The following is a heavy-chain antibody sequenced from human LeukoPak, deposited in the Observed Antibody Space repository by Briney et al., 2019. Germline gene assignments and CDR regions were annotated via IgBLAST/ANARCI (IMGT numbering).Heavy chain of an antibody. CDR3: ARGTTVNTPFDH. CDR2: INNNGGTT. Sequence: GGSLRLSCAASGFTFSSYAMHWVRQAPGKGLEYVSVINNNGGTTYYANSAKGRFTISRDNSKNTVFLQMGSLRAEDMAVYYCARGTTVNTPFDHWGQGTLVTVSS. V-gene: IGHV3-64*01. CDR1: GFTFSSYA. J-gene: IGHJ4*02. D-gene: IGHD4-11*01.